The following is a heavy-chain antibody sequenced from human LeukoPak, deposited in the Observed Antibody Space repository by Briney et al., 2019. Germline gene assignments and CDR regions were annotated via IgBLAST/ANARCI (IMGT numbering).Heavy chain of an antibody. Sequence: PSETLSLTCTVSDGSMSSNYWSWIRQPPGKGLEWIGYIYYSGSTNYNPSLKSRVTISVDTSKNQFSLKLSSVTAADTAVYYCARQMDTAMVTGHYYYYMDVWGKGTTVTVSS. CDR3: ARQMDTAMVTGHYYYYMDV. J-gene: IGHJ6*03. V-gene: IGHV4-59*08. CDR2: IYYSGST. CDR1: DGSMSSNY. D-gene: IGHD5-18*01.